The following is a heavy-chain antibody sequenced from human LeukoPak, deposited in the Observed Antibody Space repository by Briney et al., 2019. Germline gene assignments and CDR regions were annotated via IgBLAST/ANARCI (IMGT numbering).Heavy chain of an antibody. CDR1: GFIFSTYS. D-gene: IGHD3-22*01. CDR2: ISSSSSYM. CDR3: ARTSVYYDSSGYYYDY. J-gene: IGHJ4*02. Sequence: GGSLRLSCAASGFIFSTYSMNWVRQAPGKGLEWVSSISSSSSYMHYADSLKGRFTISRDNAKNSLFLQMNSLRAEDTAVYYCARTSVYYDSSGYYYDYWGQGTLVTVSS. V-gene: IGHV3-21*01.